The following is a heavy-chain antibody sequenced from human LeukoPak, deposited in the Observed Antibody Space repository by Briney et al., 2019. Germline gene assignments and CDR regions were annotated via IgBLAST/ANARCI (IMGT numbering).Heavy chain of an antibody. CDR2: IYYSGST. D-gene: IGHD3-22*01. CDR3: AREAGYYDSSGYNWFDP. J-gene: IGHJ5*02. CDR1: GGSISSSSYY. Sequence: SETLSLTCTVSGGSISSSSYYWGWIRQPPGKGLEWIGSIYYSGSTNYNPSLKSRVTISVDTSKNQFSLKLSSVTAADTAVYYCAREAGYYDSSGYNWFDPWGQGTLVTVSS. V-gene: IGHV4-39*07.